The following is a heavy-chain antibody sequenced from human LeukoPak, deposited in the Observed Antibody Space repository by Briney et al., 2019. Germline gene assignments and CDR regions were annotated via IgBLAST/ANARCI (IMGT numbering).Heavy chain of an antibody. CDR2: ISGGTT. J-gene: IGHJ4*02. D-gene: IGHD6-19*01. V-gene: IGHV3-49*03. CDR3: SRGSGWLSVY. CDR1: GLTFGVYL. Sequence: GGSLRPSCPPPGLTFGVYLITGFRQAPGKGLEWIGFISGGTTEYAASVKGRFTISRDDSTSIAYLQMNSLTTEDTAVYYCSRGSGWLSVYWGQGTLVTVSS.